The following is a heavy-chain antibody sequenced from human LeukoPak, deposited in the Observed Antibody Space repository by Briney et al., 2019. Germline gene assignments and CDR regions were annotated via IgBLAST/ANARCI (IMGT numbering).Heavy chain of an antibody. CDR1: GFTFSSYS. J-gene: IGHJ4*02. D-gene: IGHD6-19*01. V-gene: IGHV3-21*01. CDR2: ISSSSSYI. CDR3: ARTRLKVGWSDY. Sequence: GGSLRLSCAASGFTFSSYSMNWVRQAPGKGLEWVSSISSSSSYIYYAASVKGRFTISRDNAQNSLYLQMNSLRAEDTAVYYCARTRLKVGWSDYWGQGTLVTVSS.